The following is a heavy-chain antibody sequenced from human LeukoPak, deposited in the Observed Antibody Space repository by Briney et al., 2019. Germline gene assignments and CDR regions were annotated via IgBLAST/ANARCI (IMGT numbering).Heavy chain of an antibody. Sequence: SETLSLTCTVSGGSISSYYWSWIRQPPGKGLEWIGYIYYSGSTNYNPSLKSRVTISVDTSKNQFSLKLSSVTAADTAVYYCARGPNGAGYSADYYFDYWGQGTLITVSS. J-gene: IGHJ4*02. CDR2: IYYSGST. CDR3: ARGPNGAGYSADYYFDY. D-gene: IGHD5-18*01. CDR1: GGSISSYY. V-gene: IGHV4-59*01.